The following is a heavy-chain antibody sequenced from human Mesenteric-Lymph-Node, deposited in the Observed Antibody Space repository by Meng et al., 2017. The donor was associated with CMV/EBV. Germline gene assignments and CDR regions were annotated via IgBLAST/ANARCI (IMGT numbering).Heavy chain of an antibody. CDR2: INPNNDDT. J-gene: IGHJ2*01. V-gene: IGHV1-2*02. CDR3: ARYWGVNGYFDL. D-gene: IGHD7-27*01. CDR1: GYTFTSYD. Sequence: ASVKVSCKASGYTFTSYDINWVRQATGQGLEWMGWINPNNDDTKYAQKFQGRVTMTRDTSSSTAYMELSRLRSDDTAVYYCARYWGVNGYFDLWGRGTLVTVSS.